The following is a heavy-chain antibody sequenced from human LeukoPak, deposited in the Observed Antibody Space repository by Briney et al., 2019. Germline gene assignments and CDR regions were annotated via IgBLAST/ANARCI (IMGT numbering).Heavy chain of an antibody. D-gene: IGHD3-3*01. CDR1: GFSLSSSGVG. V-gene: IGHV2-5*01. Sequence: SGPTLVKPTQTLTLTCTFSGFSLSSSGVGVGWIRQPPGKALEWLALIYWNDDRRYSPSLKSRLTITKDTSKNQVVLTMTNMDPVDTATYFCAHSLSDFWSPYYDAFDIWGHGTMVTVSS. CDR3: AHSLSDFWSPYYDAFDI. CDR2: IYWNDDR. J-gene: IGHJ3*02.